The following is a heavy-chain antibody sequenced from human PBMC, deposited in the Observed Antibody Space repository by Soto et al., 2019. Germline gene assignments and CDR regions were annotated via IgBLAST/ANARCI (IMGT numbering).Heavy chain of an antibody. CDR2: ISGGNGNT. CDR1: GYIFTKFA. CDR3: ARDGVAAGNINFDY. Sequence: ASVKVSCKASGYIFTKFAMHWVRQAPGQGLEWMGWISGGNGNTKYSPKLQDRVTITRDTSASTAYMELSSLRSEDTALYYCARDGVAAGNINFDYWGQGTLVTVSS. J-gene: IGHJ4*02. V-gene: IGHV1-3*01. D-gene: IGHD6-25*01.